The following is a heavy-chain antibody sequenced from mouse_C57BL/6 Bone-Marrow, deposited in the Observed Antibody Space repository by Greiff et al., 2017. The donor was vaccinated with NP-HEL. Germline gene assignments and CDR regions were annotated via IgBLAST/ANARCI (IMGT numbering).Heavy chain of an antibody. J-gene: IGHJ1*03. CDR1: GFTFSDFY. CDR3: ARAYYRGYFDV. Sequence: EVKLVESGGGLVQSGRSLRLSCATSGFTFSDFYMEWVRQAPGKGLEWIAASRNKANDYTTEYSASVKGRFIVSRDTSQSILYLQMNALRAEDTAIYYCARAYYRGYFDVWGTGTTVTVSS. D-gene: IGHD2-12*01. V-gene: IGHV7-1*01. CDR2: SRNKANDYTT.